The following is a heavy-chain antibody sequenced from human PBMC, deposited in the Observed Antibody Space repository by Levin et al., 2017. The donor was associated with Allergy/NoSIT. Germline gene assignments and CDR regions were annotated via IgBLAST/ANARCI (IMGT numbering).Heavy chain of an antibody. Sequence: GESLKISCKGSGYSFTTYWIGWVRQMPGKGLEWMGIIYPGDSTTKYSPSFQGQVTISVDKSISTAYLQWSSLKASDTAMYYCARPGGVDASGSDYWGQGTLVTVSS. CDR3: ARPGGVDASGSDY. D-gene: IGHD3-16*01. CDR2: IYPGDSTT. CDR1: GYSFTTYW. V-gene: IGHV5-51*01. J-gene: IGHJ4*02.